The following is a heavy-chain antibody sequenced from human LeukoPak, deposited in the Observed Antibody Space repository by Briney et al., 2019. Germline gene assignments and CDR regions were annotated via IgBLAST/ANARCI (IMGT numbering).Heavy chain of an antibody. V-gene: IGHV3-23*01. J-gene: IGHJ5*02. CDR2: ISGSGGST. CDR1: GFTFSSYA. Sequence: GGSLRLSCAASGFTFSSYAMSWVRQAPGKGLEWVSAISGSGGSTYYADSVKGRFTISRDNSKNTLCLQMNSLRAEDTAVYYCAKASGFDNWFDPWGQGTLVTVSS. D-gene: IGHD3-10*01. CDR3: AKASGFDNWFDP.